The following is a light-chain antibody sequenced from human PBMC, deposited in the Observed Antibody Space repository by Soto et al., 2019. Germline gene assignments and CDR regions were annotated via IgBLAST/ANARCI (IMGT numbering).Light chain of an antibody. CDR2: EVS. Sequence: QSALTQPASVSGSPGQSITISCTGTSSDVGGYNYVSWYQQHPGKAPKLMIYEVSNRPSGVSNRFSGSKSGNTASLTISGLQAEDEADYYCNSYTSSSPMVFGGGTQLTVL. V-gene: IGLV2-14*01. CDR3: NSYTSSSPMV. CDR1: SSDVGGYNY. J-gene: IGLJ2*01.